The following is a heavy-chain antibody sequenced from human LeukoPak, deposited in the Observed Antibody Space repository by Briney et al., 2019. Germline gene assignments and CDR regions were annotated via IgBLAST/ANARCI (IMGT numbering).Heavy chain of an antibody. V-gene: IGHV4-34*01. CDR1: GGSFSGYY. CDR3: ARGVAVAGSFDY. CDR2: INHSGST. J-gene: IGHJ4*02. Sequence: SETLSLTCAVYGGSFSGYYWSWIRQPPGKGLEWIGEINHSGSTNYNPSLKSRVTISVDTSKNQFSLKLSSVTAADTAVYYCARGVAVAGSFDYWGQGTLVTVSS. D-gene: IGHD6-19*01.